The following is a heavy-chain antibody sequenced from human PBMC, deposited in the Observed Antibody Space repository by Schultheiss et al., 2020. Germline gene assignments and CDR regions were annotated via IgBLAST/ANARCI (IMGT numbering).Heavy chain of an antibody. CDR1: GFTFSSYA. J-gene: IGHJ6*03. CDR3: AKEERGRWFGELLYDYYMDV. V-gene: IGHV3-30*04. CDR2: ISFDGRNE. Sequence: GGSLRLSCAASGFTFSSYAMSWVRQAPGKGLEWVAVISFDGRNEYYADSVKGRFTISRDNPKNSLYLQMNILRAEDTAVYYCAKEERGRWFGELLYDYYMDVWGKGTTVTVSS. D-gene: IGHD3-10*01.